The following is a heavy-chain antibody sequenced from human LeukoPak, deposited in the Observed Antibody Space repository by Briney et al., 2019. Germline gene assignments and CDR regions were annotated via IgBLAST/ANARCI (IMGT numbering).Heavy chain of an antibody. CDR2: ISYDGSNK. Sequence: GGSLRLSCAASGFTFSSYAMHWVRQAPGKGLEWVAVISYDGSNKYYADSVKGRFTISRDNSKNTLYLQMNSLRAEDTAVYYCARRRDGYITLDYWGQGTLVTVSS. V-gene: IGHV3-30-3*01. CDR3: ARRRDGYITLDY. D-gene: IGHD5-24*01. J-gene: IGHJ4*02. CDR1: GFTFSSYA.